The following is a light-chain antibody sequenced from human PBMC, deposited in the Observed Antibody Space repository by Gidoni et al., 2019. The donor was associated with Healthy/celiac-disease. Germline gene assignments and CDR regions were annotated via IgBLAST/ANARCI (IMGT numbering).Light chain of an antibody. CDR3: QSADSSGTYQV. CDR1: ALPKQY. V-gene: IGLV3-25*03. J-gene: IGLJ3*02. Sequence: PGQTARITCAGDALPKQYAYWYQQKPGKAPVLVIYKDSERPSGIPERFSGSSSGTTVTLTISGVQAEDEADYYCQSADSSGTYQVFGGGTKLTV. CDR2: KDS.